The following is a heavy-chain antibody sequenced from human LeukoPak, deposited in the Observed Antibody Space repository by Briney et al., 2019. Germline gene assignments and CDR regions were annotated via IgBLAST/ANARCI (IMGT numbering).Heavy chain of an antibody. J-gene: IGHJ4*02. Sequence: ASVKVSGKASGYTFTSYGISWVRQAPGQGLEWMGWISAYNGNTNYAQKLQGRVTMTTDTSTSTAYMELRSLRSDDTAVYYCARGRIAAGTVGVVSAFWGQGTLVTVSS. CDR3: ARGRIAAGTVGVVSAF. D-gene: IGHD6-13*01. CDR1: GYTFTSYG. CDR2: ISAYNGNT. V-gene: IGHV1-18*01.